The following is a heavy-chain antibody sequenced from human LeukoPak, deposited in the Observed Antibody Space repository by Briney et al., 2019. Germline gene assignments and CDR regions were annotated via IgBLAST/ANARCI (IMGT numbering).Heavy chain of an antibody. J-gene: IGHJ4*02. D-gene: IGHD3-3*01. CDR3: ATSEGIFGVVPGDY. Sequence: GGSLRLSCAASGFSFSTSNMNWVRQAPGKGLEWVSYISGSSSTIYYADSVKGRFTISRDNAKNSLYLQMNSLRAEDTAVYYCATSEGIFGVVPGDYWGQGTLVTVSS. CDR2: ISGSSSTI. CDR1: GFSFSTSN. V-gene: IGHV3-48*04.